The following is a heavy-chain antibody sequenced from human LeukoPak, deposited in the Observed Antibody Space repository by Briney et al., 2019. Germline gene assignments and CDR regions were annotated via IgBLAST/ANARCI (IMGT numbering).Heavy chain of an antibody. D-gene: IGHD2-2*02. CDR1: GGTFSSYA. CDR3: ASRPDCSSTSCYKSHDYYYGMDV. CDR2: IIPILGIA. Sequence: GASVKVSCKASGGTFSSYAISWVRQAPGQGLEWMGRIIPILGIANYAQKFQGGVTITADKSTSTAYMELSSLRSEDTAVYYCASRPDCSSTSCYKSHDYYYGMDVWGQGTTVTVSS. V-gene: IGHV1-69*04. J-gene: IGHJ6*02.